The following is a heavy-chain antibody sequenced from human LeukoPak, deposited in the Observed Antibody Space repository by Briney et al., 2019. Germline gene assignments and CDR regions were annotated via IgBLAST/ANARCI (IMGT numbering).Heavy chain of an antibody. V-gene: IGHV3-23*01. CDR3: AKGYYDYVWGSYYFDY. CDR2: ISGSGGST. CDR1: GFTFSSYA. J-gene: IGHJ4*02. D-gene: IGHD3-16*01. Sequence: GGSLRLSCAASGFTFSSYAMSWVRQAPGKGLEWVSAISGSGGSTYYADSVKGRFTISRDNSRDTLYLQMNILRAEDTAVYYCAKGYYDYVWGSYYFDYWGQGTLVTVSS.